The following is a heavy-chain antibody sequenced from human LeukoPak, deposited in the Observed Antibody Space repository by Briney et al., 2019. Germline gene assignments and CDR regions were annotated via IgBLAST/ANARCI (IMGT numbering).Heavy chain of an antibody. CDR2: IYPGDSDP. Sequence: LGESLKISCKGSGHTFTTYWIGWVRQMPGKGLEWMGIIYPGDSDPRYSPSFQGQVTISADKSISTAYLQWSSLKASDSAMYYCVRHGLGSSWFGFDYWGQGTLVTVSS. D-gene: IGHD6-13*01. J-gene: IGHJ4*02. V-gene: IGHV5-51*01. CDR3: VRHGLGSSWFGFDY. CDR1: GHTFTTYW.